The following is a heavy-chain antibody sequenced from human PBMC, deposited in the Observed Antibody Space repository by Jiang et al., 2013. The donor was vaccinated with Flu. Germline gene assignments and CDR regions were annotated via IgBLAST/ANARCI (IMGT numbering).Heavy chain of an antibody. CDR1: GFRFSNHD. Sequence: AASGFRFSNHDMSWVRQAPGKGLEWVSYISANGRTRYYADSVKGRLTISRDNAENSLFLQMNSLRGEDTALYYCAREVGYCSGGRCNSWFDPWGQGTLVTVSS. J-gene: IGHJ5*02. D-gene: IGHD2-15*01. CDR2: ISANGRTR. CDR3: AREVGYCSGGRCNSWFDP. V-gene: IGHV3-48*03.